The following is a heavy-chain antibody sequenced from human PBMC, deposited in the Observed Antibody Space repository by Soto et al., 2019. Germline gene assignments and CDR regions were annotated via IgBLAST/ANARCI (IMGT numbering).Heavy chain of an antibody. CDR3: ARATPPAHYYYYDGMEV. V-gene: IGHV3-30-3*01. J-gene: IGHJ6*02. CDR2: ISYDGSNK. CDR1: GFPFSSYA. Sequence: QVQLVKSGGGVVQPGRSLSLSCAAAGFPFSSYAMHWVRQAPGKGLEWVAGISYDGSNKYYADSVKGRCTISGDISKNTLYLQMNRQRAEDTAVHYCARATPPAHYYYYDGMEVRDQGRTVTV.